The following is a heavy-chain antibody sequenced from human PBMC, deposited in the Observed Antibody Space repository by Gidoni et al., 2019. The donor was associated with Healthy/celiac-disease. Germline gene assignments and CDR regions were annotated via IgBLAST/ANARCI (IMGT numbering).Heavy chain of an antibody. V-gene: IGHV3-33*01. CDR2: IGYDGSNK. CDR1: GVTSSSYG. D-gene: IGHD3-10*01. J-gene: IGHJ4*02. CDR3: ARGLWFGEYPDLYFDY. Sequence: QVQMVESGGGVVQPGRSLRLSCAASGVTSSSYGMHWVRQAPGKGLEWVAVIGYDGSNKYYADSVKGRFTISRDNSKNTLYLQMNSLRAEDTAVYYCARGLWFGEYPDLYFDYWGQGTLVTVSS.